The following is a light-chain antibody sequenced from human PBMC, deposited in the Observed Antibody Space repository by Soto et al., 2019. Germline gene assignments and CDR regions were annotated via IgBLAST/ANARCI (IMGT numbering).Light chain of an antibody. CDR3: AAWDGSLSGVV. V-gene: IGLV1-47*02. J-gene: IGLJ2*01. CDR2: SNY. CDR1: SSNIGSNY. Sequence: QAVVTQPPSASGTPGQRVTISCSGSSSNIGSNYVYWYQQLPGTAPKLLIYSNYQRPSGVPDRFSGSKSGTSASLAISGLRSEDEADYYCAAWDGSLSGVVFGGGTKLTVL.